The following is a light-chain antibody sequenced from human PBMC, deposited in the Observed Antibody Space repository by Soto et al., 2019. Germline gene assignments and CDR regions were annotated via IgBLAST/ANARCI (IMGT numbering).Light chain of an antibody. CDR3: QQSYSTPQT. CDR2: AAS. J-gene: IGKJ3*01. V-gene: IGKV1-39*01. Sequence: DIQMTQSPSSLSASVGDRVTITCRASQSISSYVNWYQQKPGKAPKVLIYAASSLQSGDPSRFSGSGSGTDITLTTSSLQPEDFATYYCQQSYSTPQTVGPGTKVYIK. CDR1: QSISSY.